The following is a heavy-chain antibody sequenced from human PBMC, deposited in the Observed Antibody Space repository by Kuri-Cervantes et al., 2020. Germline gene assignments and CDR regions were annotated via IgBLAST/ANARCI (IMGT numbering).Heavy chain of an antibody. J-gene: IGHJ6*03. CDR2: ISAYNGDT. D-gene: IGHD4-17*01. CDR1: GYTFTSYG. CDR3: ARDRRFTTVTSVYYYYMDV. V-gene: IGHV1-18*01. Sequence: ASVKVSCKASGYTFTSYGISWVRQAPGQGLEWMGWISAYNGDTNYAQKLQGRVTMTTDTSTSTAYMELRSLRSDDTAVYYCARDRRFTTVTSVYYYYMDVWGKGTTVTVSS.